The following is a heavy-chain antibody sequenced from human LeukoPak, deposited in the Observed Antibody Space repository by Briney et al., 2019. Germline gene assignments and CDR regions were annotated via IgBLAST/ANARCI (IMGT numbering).Heavy chain of an antibody. Sequence: ASVKVSCKASGYTFTSYDINWVRQATGQGLEWMGWMNPNSGNTGYAQKFQGRVTMTRNTSKSTAYMELSSLRSEDTAVYYCARVVSSGSYYGYWGQGTLVTVSS. CDR2: MNPNSGNT. J-gene: IGHJ4*02. CDR1: GYTFTSYD. CDR3: ARVVSSGSYYGY. V-gene: IGHV1-8*01. D-gene: IGHD1-26*01.